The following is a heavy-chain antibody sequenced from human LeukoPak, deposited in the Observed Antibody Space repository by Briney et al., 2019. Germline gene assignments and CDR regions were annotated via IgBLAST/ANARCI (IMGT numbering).Heavy chain of an antibody. V-gene: IGHV3-30-3*01. J-gene: IGHJ4*02. CDR3: AKARPAYSSSWPGAFDY. CDR1: GFTFSSYA. Sequence: GGSLRLSCAASGFTFSSYAMHWVRQAPGKGLEWVAVISYDGSNKYYADSVKGRFTISRDNSKNTLYLQMNSLRAEDTAVYYCAKARPAYSSSWPGAFDYWGQGTLVTVSS. D-gene: IGHD6-13*01. CDR2: ISYDGSNK.